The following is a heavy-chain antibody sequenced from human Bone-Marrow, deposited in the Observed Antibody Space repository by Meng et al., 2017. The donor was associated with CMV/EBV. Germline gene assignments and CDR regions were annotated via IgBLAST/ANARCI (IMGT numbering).Heavy chain of an antibody. CDR2: ISSSSSYI. D-gene: IGHD3-22*01. CDR3: ARIKDNYYDSSGYLDY. V-gene: IGHV3-21*01. J-gene: IGHJ4*02. CDR1: GFTFSSYS. Sequence: EVQLVESGGXXXXXGXSLXLSCSASGFTFSSYSMNWVRQAPGKGLEWVSSISSSSSYIYYADSVKGRFTISRDNAKNSLYLQMNSLRAEDTAVYYCARIKDNYYDSSGYLDYWGQGTLVTVSS.